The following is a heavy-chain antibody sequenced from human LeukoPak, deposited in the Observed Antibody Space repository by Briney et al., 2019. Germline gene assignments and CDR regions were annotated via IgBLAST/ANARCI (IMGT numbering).Heavy chain of an antibody. CDR1: GYTFTSYG. J-gene: IGHJ6*02. Sequence: VASVKVSCKASGYTFTSYGISWVRQAPGQGLEWMGWISAYNGNTNYAQKLQGRVTMTTDTSTSTAYMELRSLRSDDTAVYYCARETNALGYYYYYGMDVWGQGTTVTVSS. CDR3: ARETNALGYYYYYGMDV. V-gene: IGHV1-18*01. D-gene: IGHD2-2*01. CDR2: ISAYNGNT.